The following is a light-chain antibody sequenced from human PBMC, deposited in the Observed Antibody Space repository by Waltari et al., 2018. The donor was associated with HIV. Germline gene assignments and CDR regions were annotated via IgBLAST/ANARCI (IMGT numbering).Light chain of an antibody. CDR3: QQYHKWPAT. CDR1: QTVHSN. Sequence: EILMTQSPATLSVSPGGGGPLSCRASQTVHSNLAWFQQKPGQAPRLLSYAASTRATDIPDRFSASGSGTEFTLTISSLQSEDFAVYFCQQYHKWPATFGQGTKLEIK. V-gene: IGKV3-15*01. J-gene: IGKJ2*01. CDR2: AAS.